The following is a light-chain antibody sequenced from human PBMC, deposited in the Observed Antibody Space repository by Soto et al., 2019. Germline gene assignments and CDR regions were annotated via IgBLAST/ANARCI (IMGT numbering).Light chain of an antibody. CDR1: QSVSSY. CDR2: DAS. V-gene: IGKV3-11*01. Sequence: EIVLTQSPATLSLSPGERATLSCRASQSVSSYLAWYQQKPGQAPRLLIYDASNRATGIPARFSGSGSVTDFTFTISILEPEDFAVYYCQQRSNWPRYTFGQGTKLEIK. J-gene: IGKJ2*01. CDR3: QQRSNWPRYT.